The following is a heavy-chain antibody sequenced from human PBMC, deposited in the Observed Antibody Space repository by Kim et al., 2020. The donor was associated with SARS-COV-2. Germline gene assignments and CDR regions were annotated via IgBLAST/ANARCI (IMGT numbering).Heavy chain of an antibody. V-gene: IGHV3-48*02. CDR1: GFNFKAYS. CDR2: IGITGSRI. Sequence: GGSLRLSCAASGFNFKAYSFSWVRQAPGKGLEWISYIGITGSRIYNADSVKGRFTISRDSARNSVYLQMNDLRDEDTAVYYCAREHESSGDPVMDVWGQGTTVTVSS. D-gene: IGHD3-10*01. J-gene: IGHJ6*02. CDR3: AREHESSGDPVMDV.